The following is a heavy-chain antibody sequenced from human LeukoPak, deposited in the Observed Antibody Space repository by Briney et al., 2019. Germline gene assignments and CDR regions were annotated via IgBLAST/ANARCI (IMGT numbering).Heavy chain of an antibody. J-gene: IGHJ6*03. D-gene: IGHD3-10*01. CDR3: ARVCEWPRGSGSYKYYYYYYMDV. CDR2: INHSGST. CDR1: GGSFSGYY. Sequence: SETLSLTCAVYGGSFSGYYWSWIRQPPGKGLEWIGEINHSGSTNYNPSLKSRVTISVDTSKNQFSLKLSSVTAADTAVYYCARVCEWPRGSGSYKYYYYYYMDVWGKGTTVTVSS. V-gene: IGHV4-34*01.